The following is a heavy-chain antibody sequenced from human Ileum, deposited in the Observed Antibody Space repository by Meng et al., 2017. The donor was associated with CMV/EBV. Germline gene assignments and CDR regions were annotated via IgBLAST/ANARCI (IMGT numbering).Heavy chain of an antibody. D-gene: IGHD6-19*01. Sequence: GESLKISCAASGLTFSNFWMHWVRQVPGKGLEWVARINGGATAMNYADSVKGRFIISRDNAKNTMYLQMNSLRVEDTGRYYCAKVIDSGNGRYGFWFDPRGQGTLVTVSS. CDR3: AKVIDSGNGRYGFWFDP. V-gene: IGHV3-74*01. CDR1: GLTFSNFW. CDR2: INGGATAM. J-gene: IGHJ5*02.